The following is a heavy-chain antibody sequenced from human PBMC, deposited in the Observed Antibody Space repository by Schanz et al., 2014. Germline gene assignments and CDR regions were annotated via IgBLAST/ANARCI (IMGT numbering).Heavy chain of an antibody. Sequence: QVQLVQSGTQVKKPGASVKVSCKTSGYTFSDYGITWVRQAPGQGLEWVGWISPYTGNTHYFDKMEGRVTMTTDTSTSTAYMELRSLRSDDTAMYYCARDQSTYTNSSDVRYFDYWGQGSLVTVSS. CDR3: ARDQSTYTNSSDVRYFDY. CDR1: GYTFSDYG. J-gene: IGHJ4*02. CDR2: ISPYTGNT. V-gene: IGHV1-18*01. D-gene: IGHD6-6*01.